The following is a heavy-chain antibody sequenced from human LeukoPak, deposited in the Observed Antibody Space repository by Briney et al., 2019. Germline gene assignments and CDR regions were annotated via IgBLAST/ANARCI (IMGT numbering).Heavy chain of an antibody. V-gene: IGHV1-24*01. D-gene: IGHD2-2*01. CDR1: GYTLTELS. CDR3: ATIHTYCSSTSCPDY. J-gene: IGHJ4*02. Sequence: GASVKVSCKVSGYTLTELSMHWVRQAPGKGLEWMGGFDPEDGETIYAQKFQGRVTMTEDTSTDTAYMELSSLRSEDTAVYYCATIHTYCSSTSCPDYWAREPWSPSPQ. CDR2: FDPEDGET.